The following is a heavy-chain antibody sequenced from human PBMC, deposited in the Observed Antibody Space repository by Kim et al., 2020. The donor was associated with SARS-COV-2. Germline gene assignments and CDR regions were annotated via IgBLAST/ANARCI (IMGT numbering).Heavy chain of an antibody. V-gene: IGHV3-23*01. Sequence: GGSLRLSCAASGFTFSSYAMAWVRQTPGKGLEWVSSISNSGDATYYPDSMKGRFTTSRDNSKNTLYLQMNSLRGDDTAVYYCAKERSYMNSWYEDFFDYWGQGTLVTVSS. CDR1: GFTFSSYA. CDR2: ISNSGDAT. J-gene: IGHJ4*02. CDR3: AKERSYMNSWYEDFFDY. D-gene: IGHD6-13*01.